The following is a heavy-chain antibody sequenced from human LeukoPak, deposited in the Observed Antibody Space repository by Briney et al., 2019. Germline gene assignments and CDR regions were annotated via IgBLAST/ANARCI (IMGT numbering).Heavy chain of an antibody. Sequence: PSQTLSLTCTVSGGSISSGGFYWGWIRQPPGKGLEWIGYIYYSGSTNYNPSLKSRVTISVDTSKNQFSLKLSSVTAADTAVYYCARHAPPDRYYYGSGSYTIDYWGQGTLVTVSS. CDR3: ARHAPPDRYYYGSGSYTIDY. J-gene: IGHJ4*02. CDR2: IYYSGST. V-gene: IGHV4-61*05. D-gene: IGHD3-10*01. CDR1: GGSISSGGFY.